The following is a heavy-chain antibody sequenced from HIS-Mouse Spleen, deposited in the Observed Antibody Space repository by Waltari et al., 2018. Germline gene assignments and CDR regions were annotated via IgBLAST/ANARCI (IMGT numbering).Heavy chain of an antibody. Sequence: QVQLVQSGAEVKKPGASVKVSCKASGYTFTSYDINWVRQATGQGLEWMGWMNPNRGNTGYAQKFQGRVTMTRNTSISTAYMELSSLRSEDTAVYYCARIGSHRRGYSYGYWFDPWGQGTLVTVSS. D-gene: IGHD5-18*01. CDR2: MNPNRGNT. V-gene: IGHV1-8*01. J-gene: IGHJ5*02. CDR1: GYTFTSYD. CDR3: ARIGSHRRGYSYGYWFDP.